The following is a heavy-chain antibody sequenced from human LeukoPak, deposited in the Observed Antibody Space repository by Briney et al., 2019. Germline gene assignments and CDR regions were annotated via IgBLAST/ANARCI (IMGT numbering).Heavy chain of an antibody. J-gene: IGHJ6*03. CDR1: GGSISSYY. CDR2: IYYSGST. CDR3: ARVFRYCSSTSCYSYYYYYMDV. V-gene: IGHV4-59*01. Sequence: SETLSLTCTVSGGSISSYYWSWIRQPPGKGLEWIGYIYYSGSTNYNPSLKSRVTISVDTSKNQFSLKLSSVSAADTAVYYCARVFRYCSSTSCYSYYYYYMDVWGKGTTVTVSS. D-gene: IGHD2-2*02.